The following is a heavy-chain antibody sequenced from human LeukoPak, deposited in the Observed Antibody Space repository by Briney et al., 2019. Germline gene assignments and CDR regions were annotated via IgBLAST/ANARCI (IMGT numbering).Heavy chain of an antibody. J-gene: IGHJ4*02. CDR3: ARSRDYYDSSGYGVFFDY. D-gene: IGHD3-22*01. Sequence: ASVKVSCKASGYTFTGYYMHWVRQPPGQGLEWMGWINPHSGGTNYAQKFKGRVTMTRDTSISTAYMELSRLRSDDTAVYYCARSRDYYDSSGYGVFFDYWGQGTLVTVSS. CDR1: GYTFTGYY. V-gene: IGHV1-2*02. CDR2: INPHSGGT.